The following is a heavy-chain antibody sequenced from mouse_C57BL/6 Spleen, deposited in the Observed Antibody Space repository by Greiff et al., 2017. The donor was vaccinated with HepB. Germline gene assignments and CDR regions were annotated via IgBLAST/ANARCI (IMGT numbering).Heavy chain of an antibody. CDR3: ARSYYSKAMDY. V-gene: IGHV5-4*01. D-gene: IGHD2-5*01. Sequence: EVQLVESGGGLVKPGGSLKLSCAASGFTFSSYAMSWVRQTPEKRLEWVATISDGGSYTYYPDNVKGRFTISRDNAKNNLYLQMSHLKSEDTAMYYCARSYYSKAMDYWGQGTSVTVSS. CDR2: ISDGGSYT. CDR1: GFTFSSYA. J-gene: IGHJ4*01.